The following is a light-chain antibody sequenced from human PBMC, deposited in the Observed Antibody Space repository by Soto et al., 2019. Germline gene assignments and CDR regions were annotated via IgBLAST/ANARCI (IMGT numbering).Light chain of an antibody. V-gene: IGKV3-20*01. CDR1: QSVSSSY. J-gene: IGKJ1*01. CDR3: QQYGRSGT. CDR2: ATS. Sequence: EIVLTQSPGTLSLSPGERATLSCRASQSVSSSYLAWYQQKPGQAPRLLIYATSSRATGIPDRFSGSGSGTDFTLTISRLEPEDFAVDYCQQYGRSGTFGQGTKVDIK.